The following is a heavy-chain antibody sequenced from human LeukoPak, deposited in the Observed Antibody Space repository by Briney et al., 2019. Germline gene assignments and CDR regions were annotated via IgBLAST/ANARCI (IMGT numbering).Heavy chain of an antibody. Sequence: GASVKVSCKASGYTLTSYGISWVRQAPGQGLEWMGWISAYNGNTNYAQKFQGRVTMTTDTSTSTAYMELRSLRSDDTAVYYCAREFLVGATWPFDIWGQGTMVTVSS. CDR3: AREFLVGATWPFDI. CDR1: GYTLTSYG. D-gene: IGHD1-26*01. V-gene: IGHV1-18*01. CDR2: ISAYNGNT. J-gene: IGHJ3*02.